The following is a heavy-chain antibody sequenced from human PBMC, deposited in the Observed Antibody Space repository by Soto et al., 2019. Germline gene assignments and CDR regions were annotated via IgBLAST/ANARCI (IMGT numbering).Heavy chain of an antibody. J-gene: IGHJ4*02. V-gene: IGHV3-30*04. Sequence: GGSLRLSCAASGFTFSSYAMHWVRQAPGKGLEWVAVISYDGSNKYYADSVKGRFTISRDNSKNTLYLQMNSLRDEDTAVYYCARDFQPLYSSSYYFDYWGQGTLVTVSS. CDR1: GFTFSSYA. CDR2: ISYDGSNK. CDR3: ARDFQPLYSSSYYFDY. D-gene: IGHD6-6*01.